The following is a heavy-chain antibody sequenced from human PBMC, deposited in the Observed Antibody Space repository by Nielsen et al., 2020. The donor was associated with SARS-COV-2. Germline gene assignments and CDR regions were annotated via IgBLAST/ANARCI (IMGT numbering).Heavy chain of an antibody. J-gene: IGHJ6*03. CDR2: ISSNGGST. V-gene: IGHV3-64D*09. CDR3: SSTSSSYYYYYYMDV. Sequence: GGSLRLSCSASGFTFSSYAMRWVRQAPGKGLEYVSAISSNGGSTYYADSVKGRFTISRDNSKNTLYLQMSSLRAEDTAVYYCSSTSSSYYYYYYMDVWGKGTTVTVSS. D-gene: IGHD2-2*01. CDR1: GFTFSSYA.